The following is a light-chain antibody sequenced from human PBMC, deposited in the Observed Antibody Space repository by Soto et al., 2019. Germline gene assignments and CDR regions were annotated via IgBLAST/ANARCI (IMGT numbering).Light chain of an antibody. CDR3: SSYTTSSFYV. J-gene: IGLJ1*01. CDR1: SSDVGGYNY. Sequence: QSALTQPASVSGSPGQSITISCTGTSSDVGGYNYVSWYQQHPGKAPKLMIYDVSNRPSGVSNRLSGSKSGNTASLTISGLQAEDEAEYYCSSYTTSSFYVCGTGTKLTVL. CDR2: DVS. V-gene: IGLV2-14*01.